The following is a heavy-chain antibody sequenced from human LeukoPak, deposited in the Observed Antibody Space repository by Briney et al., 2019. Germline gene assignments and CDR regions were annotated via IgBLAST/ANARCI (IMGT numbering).Heavy chain of an antibody. Sequence: PSETLSLTCTVSGGSISSSSYYWGWIRQPPGKGLEWIGSIYYSGSTYYNPSLKSRVTISVDTSKNQFSLKLTSVTAADTAAYYCARGPNTAGNYRAFDLWGQGTKVTVSS. D-gene: IGHD4-11*01. J-gene: IGHJ3*01. CDR2: IYYSGST. CDR3: ARGPNTAGNYRAFDL. V-gene: IGHV4-39*07. CDR1: GGSISSSSYY.